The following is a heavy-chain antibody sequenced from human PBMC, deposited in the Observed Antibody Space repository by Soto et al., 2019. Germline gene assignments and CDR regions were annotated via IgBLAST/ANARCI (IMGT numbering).Heavy chain of an antibody. V-gene: IGHV4-34*01. Sequence: GTLSLTCAVYGGSFIGYYWSWIRQPPGKGLEWIGEINHSGSTNYNPSLKSRVTISVDTSKNQFSLKLSSVTAADTAVYYCARGEGDSSGYYYLGAFDIWGQGTMVTVS. CDR3: ARGEGDSSGYYYLGAFDI. CDR1: GGSFIGYY. D-gene: IGHD3-22*01. J-gene: IGHJ3*02. CDR2: INHSGST.